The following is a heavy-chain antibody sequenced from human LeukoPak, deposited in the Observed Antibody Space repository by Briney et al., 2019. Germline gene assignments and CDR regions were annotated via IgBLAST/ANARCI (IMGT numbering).Heavy chain of an antibody. CDR2: INHRGDT. CDR3: ARGPTISETGYFVY. Sequence: SETLSLTCAVYGGSFSTYYWRWIRQSPGKGLEWIAEINHRGDTNYNPSAKSRVTISVDTSKNQFSLKIISLPAADTAVYYCARGPTISETGYFVYWGQGTLVTVSS. D-gene: IGHD1-1*01. V-gene: IGHV4-34*01. J-gene: IGHJ4*03. CDR1: GGSFSTYY.